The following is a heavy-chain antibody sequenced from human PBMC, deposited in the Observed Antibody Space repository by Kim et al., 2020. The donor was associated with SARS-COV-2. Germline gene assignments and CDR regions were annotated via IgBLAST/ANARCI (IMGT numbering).Heavy chain of an antibody. CDR1: GFTFSDFY. CDR3: ARVSEGGSSWYYFDS. CDR2: LSADNNYA. J-gene: IGHJ4*02. D-gene: IGHD6-13*01. V-gene: IGHV3-11*05. Sequence: GGSLRLSCAASGFTFSDFYMSWIRQAPGKGPEWVSYLSADNNYAIYADSVKGRFSISRDNAKSSLYLQMNSLRADDTAMYYCARVSEGGSSWYYFDSWGQGTLVTVSS.